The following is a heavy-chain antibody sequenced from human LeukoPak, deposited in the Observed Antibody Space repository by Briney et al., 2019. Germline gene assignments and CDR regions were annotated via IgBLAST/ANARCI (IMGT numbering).Heavy chain of an antibody. CDR3: ARDPGDIDY. Sequence: SETLSLTCTVSGGSISSSSYYWGWIRQPPGKGLEWIGSIYYSGSTYYNPSLKSRVTISVDTSKNQFSLKLSSVTAADTAVYYCARDPGDIDYWGQGTLVTVSS. V-gene: IGHV4-39*02. CDR1: GGSISSSSYY. J-gene: IGHJ4*02. D-gene: IGHD3-16*01. CDR2: IYYSGST.